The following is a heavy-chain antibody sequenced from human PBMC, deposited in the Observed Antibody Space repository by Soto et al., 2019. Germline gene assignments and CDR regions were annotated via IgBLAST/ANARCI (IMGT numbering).Heavy chain of an antibody. J-gene: IGHJ4*02. V-gene: IGHV1-24*01. Sequence: ASGEVSCKVSGYTLTELSMHWVRQTPGKGFEWMGGFDPEDGETIYAQKFQGRVTMTEDTSTDTAYMELSSLRSEDTAVYYCATVFTCSGGSCYSAFDYWGQGTLVTVSS. D-gene: IGHD2-15*01. CDR2: FDPEDGET. CDR3: ATVFTCSGGSCYSAFDY. CDR1: GYTLTELS.